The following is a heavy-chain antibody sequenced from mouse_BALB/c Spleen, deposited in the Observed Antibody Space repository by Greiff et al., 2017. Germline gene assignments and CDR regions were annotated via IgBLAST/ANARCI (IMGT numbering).Heavy chain of an antibody. D-gene: IGHD2-4*01. J-gene: IGHJ4*01. CDR3: TRDPPYDYDGEGHAMDY. CDR2: ISSGGSYT. Sequence: EVQLVESGGGLVKPGGSLKLSCAASGFTFSSYTMSWVRQTPEKRLEWVATISSGGSYTYYPDSVKGRFTISRDNAKNTLYLQMSSLKSEDTAMYYCTRDPPYDYDGEGHAMDYWGQGTSVTVSS. V-gene: IGHV5-6-4*01. CDR1: GFTFSSYT.